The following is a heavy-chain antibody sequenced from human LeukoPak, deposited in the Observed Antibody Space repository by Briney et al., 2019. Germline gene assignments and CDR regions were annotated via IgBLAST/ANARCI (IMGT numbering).Heavy chain of an antibody. CDR3: AKKYYDILTGYTAMDV. Sequence: SETLSLTCTVSGGSINSSYWNWIRQPPGKGLEWIGYIYYSGSTTYNPSLKSRVTISVDTSKNQFSLKMRSVTAADTAVYYCAKKYYDILTGYTAMDVWGQGTTVTVSS. V-gene: IGHV4-59*01. CDR1: GGSINSSY. J-gene: IGHJ6*02. D-gene: IGHD3-9*01. CDR2: IYYSGST.